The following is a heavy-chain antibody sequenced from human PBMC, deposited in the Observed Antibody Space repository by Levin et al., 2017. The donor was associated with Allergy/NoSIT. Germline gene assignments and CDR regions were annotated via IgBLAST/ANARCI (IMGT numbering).Heavy chain of an antibody. CDR1: GFTFSAFV. Sequence: GGSLRLSCAASGFTFSAFVVNWVRPAPGKGLEWVSVISVSGDTTFYADSVQGRFTMSRDNSKNTLFLQMDSLRVEDTAIYYCARSPSDFLGGYGMDVWGQGTTVAVSS. CDR2: ISVSGDTT. D-gene: IGHD3-16*01. J-gene: IGHJ6*02. CDR3: ARSPSDFLGGYGMDV. V-gene: IGHV3-23*01.